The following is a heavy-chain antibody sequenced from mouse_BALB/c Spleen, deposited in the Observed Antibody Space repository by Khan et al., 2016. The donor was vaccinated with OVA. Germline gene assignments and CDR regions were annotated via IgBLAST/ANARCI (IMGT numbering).Heavy chain of an antibody. CDR2: IWTGGST. CDR3: ARYYGNYGWYFDL. D-gene: IGHD2-1*01. V-gene: IGHV2-9*02. CDR1: GFSLTSYG. J-gene: IGHJ1*01. Sequence: QMQLEESGPGLVAPSQSLSITCTVSGFSLTSYGVHWIRQPPGKGLEWLGVIWTGGSTNYNSALKSRLSISKDNSKSQVFLKINSLQTDDTAMYYCARYYGNYGWYFDLWGAGTTVTVSS.